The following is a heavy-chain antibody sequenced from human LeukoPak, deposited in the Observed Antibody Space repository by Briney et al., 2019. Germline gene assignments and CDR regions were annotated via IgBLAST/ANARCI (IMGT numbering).Heavy chain of an antibody. CDR1: GGSTSSGVG. V-gene: IGHV4-4*02. CDR2: IYHSGST. CDR3: ARGIAAAGTES. Sequence: SGTLSLSCAVSGGSTSSGVGWSWVRQPPGKGLEWIGQIYHSGSTNYNPSLKSRVTISVEKSKNQFSLNLTSVTAADTAVYYCARGIAAAGTESWGHGSPGTVSS. J-gene: IGHJ5*01. D-gene: IGHD6-13*01.